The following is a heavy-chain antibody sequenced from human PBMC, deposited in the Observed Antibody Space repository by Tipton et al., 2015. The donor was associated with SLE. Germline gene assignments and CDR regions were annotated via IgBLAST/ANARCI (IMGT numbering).Heavy chain of an antibody. J-gene: IGHJ6*02. D-gene: IGHD6-19*01. V-gene: IGHV3-30*02. CDR1: GFTFSSYG. CDR3: AKEPYIIAVAGTGGSYYGMDV. CDR2: IRYDGSNK. Sequence: GSLRLSCAASGFTFSSYGMHWVRQAPGKGLEWVAFIRYDGSNKYYADSVKGRFTISRDNSKNTLYLQMNSLRAEDTAVYYCAKEPYIIAVAGTGGSYYGMDVWGQGTTVTVSS.